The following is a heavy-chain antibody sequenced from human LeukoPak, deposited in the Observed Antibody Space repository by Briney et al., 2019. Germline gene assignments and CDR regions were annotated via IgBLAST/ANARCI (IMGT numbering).Heavy chain of an antibody. D-gene: IGHD6-19*01. CDR2: ISNDGNNK. J-gene: IGHJ4*02. V-gene: IGHV3-30*18. Sequence: PGRSLRLSCAASGFTFSSYGMHWVRQAPGKGLEWVAVISNDGNNKYYADSVKGRFTISRDNSKNTLYLQMDNLRAEDTAVYYCAKYQRQWLPKGGFDYWGQGTLVTVSS. CDR1: GFTFSSYG. CDR3: AKYQRQWLPKGGFDY.